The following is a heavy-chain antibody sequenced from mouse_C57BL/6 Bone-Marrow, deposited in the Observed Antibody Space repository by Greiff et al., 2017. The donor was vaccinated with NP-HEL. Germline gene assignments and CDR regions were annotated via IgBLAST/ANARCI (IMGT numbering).Heavy chain of an antibody. V-gene: IGHV5-4*03. J-gene: IGHJ4*01. D-gene: IGHD3-3*01. Sequence: EVKLVESGGGLVKPGGSLKLSCAASGFTFSSYAMSWVRQTPEKRLEWVATISDGGSYTYYPDNVKGRFTISRDNAKNNLYLQMSHLKSEDTAMYYCARGRAFMDYWGQGTSVTVSS. CDR1: GFTFSSYA. CDR3: ARGRAFMDY. CDR2: ISDGGSYT.